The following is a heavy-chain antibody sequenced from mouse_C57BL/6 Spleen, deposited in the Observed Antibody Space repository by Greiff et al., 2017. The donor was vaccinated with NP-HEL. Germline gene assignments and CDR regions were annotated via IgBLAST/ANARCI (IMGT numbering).Heavy chain of an antibody. CDR1: GYTFTSYW. D-gene: IGHD1-1*01. V-gene: IGHV1-55*01. Sequence: QVQLQQPGAELVKPGASVKMSCKASGYTFTSYWITWVKQRPGQGLEWIGDIYPGSGSTNYNVKFKSKATLTVDTSSSTAYMQLSSLTSEDSAVYYCAREDTTVVSYWYFDVWGTGTTVTVSS. CDR2: IYPGSGST. CDR3: AREDTTVVSYWYFDV. J-gene: IGHJ1*03.